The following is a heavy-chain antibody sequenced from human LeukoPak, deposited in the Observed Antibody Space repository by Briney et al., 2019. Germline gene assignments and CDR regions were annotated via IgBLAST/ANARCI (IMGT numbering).Heavy chain of an antibody. CDR1: GDSISSSNNY. Sequence: SETLSLTCTVSGDSISSSNNYWGWIRQPPGKGLEWIGSIYHSGSTYYNPSLKSRVTTSVDTSKNQFSLKLSSVTAADTAVYYCARDIHLYYYDSSGYPTLLWGQGTLVTVSS. CDR2: IYHSGST. V-gene: IGHV4-39*07. CDR3: ARDIHLYYYDSSGYPTLL. D-gene: IGHD3-22*01. J-gene: IGHJ4*02.